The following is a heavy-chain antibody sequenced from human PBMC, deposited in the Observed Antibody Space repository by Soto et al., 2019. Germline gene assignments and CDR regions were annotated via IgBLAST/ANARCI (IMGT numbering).Heavy chain of an antibody. V-gene: IGHV1-69*13. CDR1: GGTFSSYA. Sequence: SVKVSCKASGGTFSSYAISWVRQAPGQGLEWMGGIIPIFGTANYAQKFQGRVTITADESTSTAYMELSSLRSEDTAVYYCARDYIGIAARPRPSYYYYGVDVWGQGTTVTVSS. CDR3: ARDYIGIAARPRPSYYYYGVDV. J-gene: IGHJ6*02. CDR2: IIPIFGTA. D-gene: IGHD6-6*01.